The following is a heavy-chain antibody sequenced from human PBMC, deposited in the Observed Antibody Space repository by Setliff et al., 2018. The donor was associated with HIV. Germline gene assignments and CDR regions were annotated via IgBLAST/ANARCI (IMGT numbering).Heavy chain of an antibody. D-gene: IGHD6-13*01. CDR1: GFTFSSYA. J-gene: IGHJ4*02. Sequence: GGSLRLSCAASGFTFSSYAMSWVRQAPGKGLEWVSSISGSGDSTFYADSLKGRFTISRDNSKNTLYLQMNSLRAEDTAVYYCARGGSNSWSPFDYWGQGTLVTVSS. V-gene: IGHV3-23*01. CDR3: ARGGSNSWSPFDY. CDR2: ISGSGDST.